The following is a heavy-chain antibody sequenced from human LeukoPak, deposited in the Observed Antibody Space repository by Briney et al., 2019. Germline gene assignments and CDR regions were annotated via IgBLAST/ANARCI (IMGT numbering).Heavy chain of an antibody. D-gene: IGHD5-18*01. CDR1: GFTFSSYD. CDR3: ARGGYSYGTVDY. V-gene: IGHV3-13*04. J-gene: IGHJ4*02. Sequence: PGGSLRLSCAASGFTFSSYDMHWVRQATGQGLEWVSAIGTAGDTYYPGSVKGRFTISRENAKNSLYLQMNSLRAGDTAVYYCARGGYSYGTVDYWGQGTLVTVSS. CDR2: IGTAGDT.